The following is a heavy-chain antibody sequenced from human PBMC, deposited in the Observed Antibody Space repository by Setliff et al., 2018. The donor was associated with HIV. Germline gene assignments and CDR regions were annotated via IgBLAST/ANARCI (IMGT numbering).Heavy chain of an antibody. Sequence: ASVKVSCKASGYTFSSYGVSWVRQAPGQGLEWMGWISAYNDNTKFSQKFQGRVTITRDISASTVYLDLSRLRSEDTAVYSCARDKGGQFFFYYMDVWGKGTTVTVSS. CDR3: ARDKGGQFFFYYMDV. J-gene: IGHJ6*03. D-gene: IGHD3-16*01. CDR2: ISAYNDNT. V-gene: IGHV1-18*01. CDR1: GYTFSSYG.